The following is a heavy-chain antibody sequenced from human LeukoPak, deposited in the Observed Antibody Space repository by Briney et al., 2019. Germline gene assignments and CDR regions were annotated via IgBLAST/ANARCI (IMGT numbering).Heavy chain of an antibody. D-gene: IGHD3-22*01. CDR1: GGSISSYY. Sequence: SETLSLTCTVSGGSISSYYWSWIRQPAGKGLEWIGRIYTSGSTNYNPSLKSRVTMSVDTSKNQFSLKLSSVTAADTAVYYCARWGSNYYDSSVHDYWGQGTLVTVSS. CDR3: ARWGSNYYDSSVHDY. CDR2: IYTSGST. V-gene: IGHV4-4*07. J-gene: IGHJ4*02.